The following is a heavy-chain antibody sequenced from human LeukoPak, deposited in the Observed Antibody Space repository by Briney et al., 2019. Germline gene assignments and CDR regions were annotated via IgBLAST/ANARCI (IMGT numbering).Heavy chain of an antibody. CDR1: GYTFTSYG. D-gene: IGHD6-19*01. Sequence: ASVKVSCKASGYTFTSYGISWVRQAPGQGLEWMGWISAYNGNTDYAQKLQGRVTMTTDTSTSTAYMELRSLRSDDTAVYYCARDRQWLVSRYFDYWGQGTLVTVSS. V-gene: IGHV1-18*01. CDR2: ISAYNGNT. J-gene: IGHJ4*02. CDR3: ARDRQWLVSRYFDY.